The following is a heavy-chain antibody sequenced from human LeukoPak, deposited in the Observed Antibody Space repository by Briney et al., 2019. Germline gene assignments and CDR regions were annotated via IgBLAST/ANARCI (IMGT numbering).Heavy chain of an antibody. CDR2: IKQDGSEK. CDR1: GFTFSDYW. Sequence: GGSLRLSCAASGFTFSDYWMTWVRQAPGKGLEWVANIKQDGSEKYYVDFVKGRFTISRDNAKNSLYLQMNRLRAEDTAVYYCARDAPPYCSGGSCYSRYWGQGALVTVSS. V-gene: IGHV3-7*01. J-gene: IGHJ4*02. CDR3: ARDAPPYCSGGSCYSRY. D-gene: IGHD2-15*01.